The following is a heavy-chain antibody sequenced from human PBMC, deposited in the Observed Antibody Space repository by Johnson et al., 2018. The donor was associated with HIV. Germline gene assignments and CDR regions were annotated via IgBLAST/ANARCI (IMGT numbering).Heavy chain of an antibody. D-gene: IGHD3-3*01. J-gene: IGHJ3*02. CDR3: ARGISQPYYNFWSGYHYPDAFDI. V-gene: IGHV3-30*02. CDR1: GFTFSSYG. CDR2: IRYDGSNK. Sequence: QVQLVESGGGVVQPGGSLRLSFAASGFTFSSYGMHWVRQAPGKGLEWVAFIRYDGSNKYYADSVKGRFTISRDNAKNTLYLQMNSLRAGDTAVYYCARGISQPYYNFWSGYHYPDAFDIWGQGTMVTVSS.